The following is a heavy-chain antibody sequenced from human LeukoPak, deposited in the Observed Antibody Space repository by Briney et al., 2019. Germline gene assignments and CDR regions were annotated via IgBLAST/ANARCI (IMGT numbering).Heavy chain of an antibody. CDR3: ARGTRIAVAGTSQRKKFDY. CDR2: MNPNSGNT. Sequence: GASVKVSCKASGYTFTSYDINWVRQATGQGLEWMGWMNPNSGNTGYAQKFQGRVTITRNTSIDTAYMELSSLRPEDTAVYYCARGTRIAVAGTSQRKKFDYWGQGTLVTVSS. V-gene: IGHV1-8*01. J-gene: IGHJ4*02. D-gene: IGHD6-19*01. CDR1: GYTFTSYD.